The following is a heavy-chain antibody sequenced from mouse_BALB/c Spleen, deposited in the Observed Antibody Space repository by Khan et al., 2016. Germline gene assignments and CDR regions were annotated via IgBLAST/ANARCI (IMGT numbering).Heavy chain of an antibody. V-gene: IGHV14-3*02. CDR1: GFNIKDTY. Sequence: VQLQQSGAELVKPGASVKLSCTASGFNIKDTYMHWVKQRPEQGLEWIGRIDPANGNTKYDPKFQGKATITADTSSNTAYLQLSSLTSEDTAVXYCAPSTATFAYWGQGTLVTVSA. D-gene: IGHD1-2*01. J-gene: IGHJ3*01. CDR2: IDPANGNT. CDR3: APSTATFAY.